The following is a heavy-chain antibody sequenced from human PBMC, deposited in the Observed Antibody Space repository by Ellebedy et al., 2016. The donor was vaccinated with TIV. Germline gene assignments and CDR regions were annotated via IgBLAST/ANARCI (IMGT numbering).Heavy chain of an antibody. CDR1: GFTFSTSS. V-gene: IGHV3-21*01. CDR3: ARDGYFDY. Sequence: PGGSLRLSCAASGFTFSTSSMNWVRQAPGKGLEWVASISSSSSYIYYADSMKGRFTISRDNAKNSLYLQMSSLRAEDTAVYYCARDGYFDYWGQGTLVTVSS. J-gene: IGHJ4*02. CDR2: ISSSSSYI.